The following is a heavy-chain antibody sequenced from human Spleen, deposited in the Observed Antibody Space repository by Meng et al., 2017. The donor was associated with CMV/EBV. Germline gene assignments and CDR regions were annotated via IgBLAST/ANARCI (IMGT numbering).Heavy chain of an antibody. CDR3: ARGPKGYSSSWYSPDYYYGMDV. CDR1: GFTFSSYD. Sequence: GGSLRLSCAASGFTFSSYDMHWVRQATGKGLEWVSAIGTAGDTYYPGSVKGRFTISRENAKNSLYLQMNSLRAGDTAVYYCARGPKGYSSSWYSPDYYYGMDVWGQGTTVTVSS. V-gene: IGHV3-13*01. D-gene: IGHD6-13*01. CDR2: IGTAGDT. J-gene: IGHJ6*02.